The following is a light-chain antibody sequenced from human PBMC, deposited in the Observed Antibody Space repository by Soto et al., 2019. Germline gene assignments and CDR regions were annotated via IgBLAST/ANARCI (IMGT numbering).Light chain of an antibody. CDR1: SSDVGGYNY. CDR2: DFS. V-gene: IGLV2-11*01. J-gene: IGLJ3*02. Sequence: QSALTQPRSVSGSPGQSVTISCTGTSSDVGGYNYVSWYQQHPGKALKLMIYDFSKRPSGVPDRFSGSKSGNTASLTISGLQAEDEADYYCCSYAGSYTWVFGGGTKVTVL. CDR3: CSYAGSYTWV.